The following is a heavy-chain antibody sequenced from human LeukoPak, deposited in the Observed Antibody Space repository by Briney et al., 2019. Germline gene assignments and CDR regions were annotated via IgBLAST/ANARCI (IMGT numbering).Heavy chain of an antibody. CDR1: GYTFTGYY. CDR2: INPNSGGT. D-gene: IGHD3-3*01. V-gene: IGHV1-2*02. J-gene: IGHJ4*02. CDR3: ARGLRFLEWFLDY. Sequence: ASVKVSCKASGYTFTGYYMHWVRQAPGQRLEWMGWINPNSGGTNYAQKFQGRVTMTRDTSISTAYMELSRLRSDDTAVYYCARGLRFLEWFLDYWGQGTLVTVSS.